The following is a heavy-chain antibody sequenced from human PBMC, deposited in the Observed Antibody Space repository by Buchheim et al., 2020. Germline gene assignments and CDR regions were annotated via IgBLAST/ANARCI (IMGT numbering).Heavy chain of an antibody. CDR1: GFTFSSYW. V-gene: IGHV3-7*01. CDR2: IKQDGSDK. CDR3: ARVLGGEEHFDY. D-gene: IGHD3-16*01. Sequence: EVQLVESGGGLVQPGGSLRLSCAASGFTFSSYWINWVRQAPGKGLEWVANIKQDGSDKHYVDSVKGRFTISRDNAKNSVYLQMNSLRAEDTAVYYCARVLGGEEHFDYWGQGTL. J-gene: IGHJ4*02.